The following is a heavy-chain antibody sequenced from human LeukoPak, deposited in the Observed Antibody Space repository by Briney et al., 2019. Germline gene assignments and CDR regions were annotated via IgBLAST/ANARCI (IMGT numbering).Heavy chain of an antibody. Sequence: ASVKVSCKASGYTFTSYGISWVRQAPGQGLEWMGWISAYNGNTNYAQKLQGRVTMTTDTSTSTAYMELRSLRSDDTAVYYCARGRYSSSWYGKFDPWGQGTLVTVSS. CDR1: GYTFTSYG. J-gene: IGHJ5*02. CDR3: ARGRYSSSWYGKFDP. V-gene: IGHV1-18*01. D-gene: IGHD6-13*01. CDR2: ISAYNGNT.